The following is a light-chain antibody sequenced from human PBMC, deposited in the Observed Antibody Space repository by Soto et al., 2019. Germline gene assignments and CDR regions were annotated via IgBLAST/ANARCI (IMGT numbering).Light chain of an antibody. CDR2: GAS. V-gene: IGKV3-20*01. Sequence: ETVLTQSPGTLSLSPGERATLSCRSSQSVSSSFLAWYQQKPGQAPRLLIYGASNRATGIPDRFSGSGSGTDFTLTISRLEPEDCAIYYCQQYGSSTWTFGQGTKV. CDR3: QQYGSSTWT. CDR1: QSVSSSF. J-gene: IGKJ1*01.